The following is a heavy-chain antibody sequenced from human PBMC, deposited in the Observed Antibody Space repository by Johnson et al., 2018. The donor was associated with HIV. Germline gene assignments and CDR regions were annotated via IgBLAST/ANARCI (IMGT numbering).Heavy chain of an antibody. CDR3: ARDRITMVRGVTEDAFDI. CDR1: GITFSSYA. J-gene: IGHJ3*02. Sequence: VQLVESGGGLVQPGGSLRLSCAASGITFSSYAMSWVRQAPGKGLEWVSTISGSGGSTYYAASVKGRFTISRDNSKNTLYLQMNSLRAEDTALYYCARDRITMVRGVTEDAFDIWGQGTMVTVSS. D-gene: IGHD3-10*01. CDR2: ISGSGGST. V-gene: IGHV3-23*04.